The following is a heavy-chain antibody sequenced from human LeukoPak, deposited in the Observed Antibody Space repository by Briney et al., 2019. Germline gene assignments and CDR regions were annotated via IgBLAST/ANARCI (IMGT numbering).Heavy chain of an antibody. Sequence: SETLSLTCTVSGGSISSYYWNWIRQPPGKGLEWIGDIHYSGITNYNPYLKSRVTISLDTSNRQFSLKRSSVAAADTAVYFCVKAAPVPHDAFDIWGQGTVVTVSS. CDR3: VKAAPVPHDAFDI. D-gene: IGHD6-6*01. J-gene: IGHJ3*02. CDR1: GGSISSYY. CDR2: IHYSGIT. V-gene: IGHV4-59*08.